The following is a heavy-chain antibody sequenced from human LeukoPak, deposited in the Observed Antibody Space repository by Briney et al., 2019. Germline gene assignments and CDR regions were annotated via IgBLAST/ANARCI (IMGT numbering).Heavy chain of an antibody. J-gene: IGHJ3*02. V-gene: IGHV3-7*01. D-gene: IGHD6-6*01. CDR1: GFTFSSYW. CDR2: IKQDGSEK. CDR3: AKLWYSSSSVAFDI. Sequence: PGGSLRLSCAASGFTFSSYWMSWVRQAPGKGLEWVANIKQDGSEKYYVDSVKGRFTISRDNAKNSLYLQMNSLRAEDTAVYYCAKLWYSSSSVAFDIWGQGTMVTVSS.